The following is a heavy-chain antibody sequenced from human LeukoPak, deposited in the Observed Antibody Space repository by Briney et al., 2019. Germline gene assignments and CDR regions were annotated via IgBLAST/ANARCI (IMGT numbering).Heavy chain of an antibody. CDR1: GGSISSGGYY. CDR2: IYHSGST. Sequence: PSETLSLTCTVSGGSISSGGYYGSWIRQPPGKGLEWIGYIYHSGSTYYNPSLKSRVTISVDRSKNQFSLKLSSVTAADTAVYYCARDPRARARAGNHAFDIWGQGTMVTVSS. V-gene: IGHV4-30-2*01. D-gene: IGHD6-19*01. CDR3: ARDPRARARAGNHAFDI. J-gene: IGHJ3*02.